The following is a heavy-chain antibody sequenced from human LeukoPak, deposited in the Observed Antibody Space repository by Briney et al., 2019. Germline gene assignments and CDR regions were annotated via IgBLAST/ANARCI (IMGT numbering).Heavy chain of an antibody. D-gene: IGHD6-13*01. J-gene: IGHJ3*02. CDR3: ASSIATAGSAAFDM. V-gene: IGHV3-74*01. CDR1: GFTSSSYW. CDR2: INGDGSTI. Sequence: GGSLRLSCAASGFTSSSYWMHWVRQAPGKGLVWVSRINGDGSTISYADSVKGRFTISRDNAKNTLYLQMNSPRAEDTAVYYCASSIATAGSAAFDMWGQGTMVTVSS.